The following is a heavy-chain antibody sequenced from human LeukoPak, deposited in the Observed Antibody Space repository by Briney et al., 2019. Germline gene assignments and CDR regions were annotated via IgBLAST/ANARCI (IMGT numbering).Heavy chain of an antibody. V-gene: IGHV3-23*01. D-gene: IGHD2-2*01. CDR1: GFTFSNYA. Sequence: GGSLRLSCAASGFTFSNYAMTWVRQAPGKGLEWLSSISGSGDSTSYADSVKGRFTISRDNSKNTVYLQMNNLRAEDTAVYYCAKLYCSSTTCYRKFSDYWGQGILVTVSS. J-gene: IGHJ4*02. CDR3: AKLYCSSTTCYRKFSDY. CDR2: ISGSGDST.